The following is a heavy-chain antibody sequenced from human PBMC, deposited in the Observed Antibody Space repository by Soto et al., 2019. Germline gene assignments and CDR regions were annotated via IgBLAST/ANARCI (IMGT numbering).Heavy chain of an antibody. J-gene: IGHJ4*02. V-gene: IGHV4-31*03. D-gene: IGHD6-6*01. CDR3: VRGVHSGRRRPRPFDY. CDR1: GGSISSGGYY. Sequence: QVQLQESGPGLVKPSQTLSLTCTVSGGSISSGGYYWSWIRQHPGKGLEWIGYIYYSGSTYYNPSRKSRVTISVDTSKNQFSLTLSSVTAADTAVYYCVRGVHSGRRRPRPFDYWGQGTLVTVCS. CDR2: IYYSGST.